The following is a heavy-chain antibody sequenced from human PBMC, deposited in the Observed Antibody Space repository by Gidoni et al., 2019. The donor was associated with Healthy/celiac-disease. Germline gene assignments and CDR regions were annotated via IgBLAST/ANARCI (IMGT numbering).Heavy chain of an antibody. CDR1: GYTFTDYY. D-gene: IGHD2-8*01. CDR3: ATEPKPPYCTNGVCYIDY. J-gene: IGHJ4*02. CDR2: VDPEDGET. V-gene: IGHV1-69-2*01. Sequence: EVQLVQSGAEVKKPGATVKISCKVSGYTFTDYYMHWVQQAPGKGLEWMGLVDPEDGETIYAEKFQGRVTITADTSTDTAYMELSSLRSEDTAVYYCATEPKPPYCTNGVCYIDYWGQGTLVTVSS.